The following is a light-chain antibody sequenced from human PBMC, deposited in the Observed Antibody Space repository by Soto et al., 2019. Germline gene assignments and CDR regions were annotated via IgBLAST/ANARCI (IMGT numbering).Light chain of an antibody. CDR3: QQYNNWPPPWT. Sequence: EIVMTQSPATLSVSPGERATLSCRAIQSISNHLAWYQQRPGQAPRLLIYDASIRATGIPVRFSGSGSGTQFTLTISSLQSEDFALYYCQQYNNWPPPWTFGQGTKVDIK. CDR2: DAS. J-gene: IGKJ1*01. CDR1: QSISNH. V-gene: IGKV3-15*01.